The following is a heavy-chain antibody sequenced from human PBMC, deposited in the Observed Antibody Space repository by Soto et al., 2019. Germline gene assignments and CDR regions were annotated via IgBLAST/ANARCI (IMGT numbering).Heavy chain of an antibody. Sequence: ETLSLTCTVSGGSISGYYWSWIRQPPGKGLEWIGWIHYSGNTLYNPSLKTRLTISVDPSRNQFSLKLSSVTAADTAIYFCARYSERHTELDYWGQGTLVTVSS. CDR1: GGSISGYY. J-gene: IGHJ4*02. CDR3: ARYSERHTELDY. CDR2: IHYSGNT. D-gene: IGHD1-26*01. V-gene: IGHV4-59*01.